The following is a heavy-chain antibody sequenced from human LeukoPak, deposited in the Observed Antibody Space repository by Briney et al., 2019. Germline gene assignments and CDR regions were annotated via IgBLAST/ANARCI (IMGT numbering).Heavy chain of an antibody. CDR3: ANGASYGSGRHDAFDI. CDR2: ISGSGGST. CDR1: GFTFSSYA. V-gene: IGHV3-23*01. J-gene: IGHJ3*02. Sequence: EGSLRLSCAASGFTFSSYAMSWVRQAPGKELEWVSAISGSGGSTYYADSVKGRFTISRDNSKNTLYLQMNSLRAEDTAVYYCANGASYGSGRHDAFDIWGQGTMATVSS. D-gene: IGHD3-10*01.